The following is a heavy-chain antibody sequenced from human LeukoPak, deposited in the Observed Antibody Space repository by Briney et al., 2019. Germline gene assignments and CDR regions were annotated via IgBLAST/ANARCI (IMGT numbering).Heavy chain of an antibody. V-gene: IGHV3-74*01. CDR3: ARAGDGDFDY. J-gene: IGHJ4*02. Sequence: PGGSLRLSCAASGFTFSSHWMHWVRQGPGKGLVWVSRIHRDGSSPSYADSVKGRFTITRDNAKNTVYLQMNSLRAEDTAVYYCARAGDGDFDYWGQGTLVTVSS. CDR1: GFTFSSHW. CDR2: IHRDGSSP. D-gene: IGHD5-24*01.